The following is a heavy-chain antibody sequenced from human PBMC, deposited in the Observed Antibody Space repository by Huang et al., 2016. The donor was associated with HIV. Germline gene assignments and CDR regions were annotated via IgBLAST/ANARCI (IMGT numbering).Heavy chain of an antibody. Sequence: QVQLVQSGAEVKTPGSSVKVSCKASGGTFSKYAISWVRQAPGQGLEWMGGIIPMLCTPNYSRKFQGRFTITADDATGTTYVDVSSLRSEDTALYYCARGQLGSYGDYDVLYWGQGTLVTVSS. J-gene: IGHJ4*02. V-gene: IGHV1-69*13. CDR3: ARGQLGSYGDYDVLY. CDR1: GGTFSKYA. D-gene: IGHD4-17*01. CDR2: IIPMLCTP.